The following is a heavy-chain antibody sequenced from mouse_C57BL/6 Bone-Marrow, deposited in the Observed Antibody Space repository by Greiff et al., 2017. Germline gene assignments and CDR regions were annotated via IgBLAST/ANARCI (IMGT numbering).Heavy chain of an antibody. CDR3: ARHYYGSSFFRYAMDY. J-gene: IGHJ4*01. CDR2: ISSGGSYT. CDR1: GFTFSSYG. V-gene: IGHV5-6*01. D-gene: IGHD1-1*01. Sequence: EVQRVESGGDLVKPGGSLKLSCAASGFTFSSYGMSWVRQTPDKRLEWVATISSGGSYTYYPDSVKGRFTISRDHAKNTLYLQMSSLKSEDTAMYYGARHYYGSSFFRYAMDYWGQGTSVTVSS.